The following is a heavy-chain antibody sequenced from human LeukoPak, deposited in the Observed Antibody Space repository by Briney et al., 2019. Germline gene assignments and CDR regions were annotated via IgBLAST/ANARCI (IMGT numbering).Heavy chain of an antibody. Sequence: PGGSLRLSCAASRFTFDDYAMHWVRQAPGKGLEWVSGISWNSGSIGYADSVKGRFTISRDNAKNSLYLQMNSLRAEDTALYYCAKGSCSGGSCYSAFDYWGQGTLVTVSS. V-gene: IGHV3-9*01. CDR1: RFTFDDYA. D-gene: IGHD2-15*01. J-gene: IGHJ4*02. CDR3: AKGSCSGGSCYSAFDY. CDR2: ISWNSGSI.